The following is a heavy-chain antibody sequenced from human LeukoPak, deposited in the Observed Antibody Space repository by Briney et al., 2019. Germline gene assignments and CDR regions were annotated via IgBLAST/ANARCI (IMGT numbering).Heavy chain of an antibody. CDR2: IKQDGSEK. CDR1: GFTFSSYW. D-gene: IGHD2-21*02. Sequence: GGSLRLSCAASGFTFSSYWMSWVRQAPGKGLEWVANIKQDGSEKYYVDSVKGRFTISRDNAKNSLYLQMNSLRAEDTAVYYCARVGKGAYCGGDCYNKHWGQGTLVTVSS. J-gene: IGHJ1*01. CDR3: ARVGKGAYCGGDCYNKH. V-gene: IGHV3-7*01.